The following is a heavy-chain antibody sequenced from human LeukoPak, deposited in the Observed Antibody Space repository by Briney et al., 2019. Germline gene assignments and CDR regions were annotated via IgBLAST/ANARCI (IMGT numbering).Heavy chain of an antibody. CDR2: IWYDGSNR. CDR3: ARDWMGSTRLAEDC. V-gene: IGHV3-33*01. Sequence: QPGRSLSLSCAASGFTLSGYAVHWVRQAPGKGLEWVAMIWYDGSNRYYADPVKGRFTISRDNSKNTVSLQMNSLRVEDTAVYYCARDWMGSTRLAEDCWGQGTLVTVSS. CDR1: GFTLSGYA. J-gene: IGHJ4*02. D-gene: IGHD2/OR15-2a*01.